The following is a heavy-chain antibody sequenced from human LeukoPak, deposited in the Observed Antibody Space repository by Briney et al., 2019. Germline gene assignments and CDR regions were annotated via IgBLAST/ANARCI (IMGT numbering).Heavy chain of an antibody. CDR1: GFTFSSYS. CDR3: AGDGQWLVRGDAFDI. Sequence: GGSLRLSCAASGFTFSSYSMNWVRQAPGKGLEWVSSISSSSSYIYYADSVKGRFTISRDNAKNSLYLQMNSLRAEDTAVYYCAGDGQWLVRGDAFDIWGQGTMVTVSS. CDR2: ISSSSSYI. V-gene: IGHV3-21*01. J-gene: IGHJ3*02. D-gene: IGHD6-19*01.